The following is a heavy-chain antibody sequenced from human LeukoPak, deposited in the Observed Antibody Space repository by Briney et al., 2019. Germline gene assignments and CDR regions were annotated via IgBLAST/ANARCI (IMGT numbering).Heavy chain of an antibody. V-gene: IGHV5-51*04. CDR2: IYPGDSDT. CDR3: ARSARDCSSTSCYIDY. Sequence: GESLKISCKGSGYSFTSYWIGWVRQMPGKGLEWMGIIYPGDSDTRYSPSFQGQVTISADKPISTAYLQWSSLKASDTAMYYCARSARDCSSTSCYIDYWGQGTLVTVSS. CDR1: GYSFTSYW. D-gene: IGHD2-2*02. J-gene: IGHJ4*02.